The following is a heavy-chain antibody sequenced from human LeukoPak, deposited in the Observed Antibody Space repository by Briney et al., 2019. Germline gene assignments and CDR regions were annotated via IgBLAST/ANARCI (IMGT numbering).Heavy chain of an antibody. J-gene: IGHJ4*02. D-gene: IGHD3-10*01. CDR1: GGSFSGYY. CDR3: ASLYGSGSSAYFDY. Sequence: SETLSLTCAVYGGSFSGYYWSWIRQPPGKGLEWIGEINHSGSTNYNPSLKSRVTISVDTSKNQFSLKLSSVTAADTAVYYCASLYGSGSSAYFDYWGQGTLVTVSS. CDR2: INHSGST. V-gene: IGHV4-34*01.